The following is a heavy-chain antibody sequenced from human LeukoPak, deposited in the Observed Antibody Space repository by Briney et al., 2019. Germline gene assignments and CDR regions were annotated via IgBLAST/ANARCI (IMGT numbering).Heavy chain of an antibody. CDR2: IRYDGSNK. J-gene: IGHJ4*02. Sequence: AGGSLRLSCAASGFTFSSYGMHRVRQAPGKGLEWVAFIRYDGSNKYYADSVKGRFTISRDNSKNTLYLQMNSLRAEDTAVYYCAKDRGRALSGSYYDYWGQGTLVTVSS. CDR3: AKDRGRALSGSYYDY. V-gene: IGHV3-30*02. D-gene: IGHD1-26*01. CDR1: GFTFSSYG.